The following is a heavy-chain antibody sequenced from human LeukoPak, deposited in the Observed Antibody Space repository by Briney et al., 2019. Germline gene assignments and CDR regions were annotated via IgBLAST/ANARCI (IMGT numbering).Heavy chain of an antibody. CDR1: GGTFSSYA. Sequence: GASVKVSCKASGGTFSSYAISWVRQAPGQGLEWMGRIIPILGIANYAQKFQGRVTITADKSTSTAYMELSSLRSEDTAVYYCARDCGYSYGTWGYYYYCYGMDVWGQGTTVTVSS. CDR2: IIPILGIA. V-gene: IGHV1-69*04. D-gene: IGHD5-18*01. CDR3: ARDCGYSYGTWGYYYYCYGMDV. J-gene: IGHJ6*02.